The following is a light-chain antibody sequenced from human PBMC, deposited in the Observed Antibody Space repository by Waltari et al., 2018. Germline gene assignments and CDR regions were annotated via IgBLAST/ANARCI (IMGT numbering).Light chain of an antibody. CDR1: QGISSY. J-gene: IGKJ1*01. Sequence: AIRMTQSPSSLAASTGDRVNITCRASQGISSYLAWYQQKPGKAPKLLMYATSTMQSGGPSRFSGSGSGTDFTLTISCLQSEEFATYYCQQYYTDPRTFGQGTKVET. CDR3: QQYYTDPRT. V-gene: IGKV1-8*01. CDR2: ATS.